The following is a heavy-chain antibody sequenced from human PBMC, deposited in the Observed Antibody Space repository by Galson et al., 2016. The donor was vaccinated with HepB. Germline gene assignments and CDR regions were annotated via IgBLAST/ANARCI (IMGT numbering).Heavy chain of an antibody. D-gene: IGHD2-2*01. CDR3: XRCDWWSSASFGDY. J-gene: IGHJ4*02. V-gene: IGHV1-18*01. Sequence: SVXXXCKASGXXFTXXXVSXXXQAXXQGPEXMGXISSHNGNTAYAQKLKGRVTMTPDTSTSTAYMELRSLMYDDTAVYYCXRCDWWSSASFGDYWGQGXXVTV. CDR1: GXXFTXXX. CDR2: ISSHNGNT.